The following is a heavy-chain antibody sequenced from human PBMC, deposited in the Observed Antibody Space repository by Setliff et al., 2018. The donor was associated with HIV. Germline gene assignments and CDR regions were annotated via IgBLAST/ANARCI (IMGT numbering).Heavy chain of an antibody. CDR3: AKSTGSVSGTYYFDN. CDR2: INWDGSRT. Sequence: GGSLRLSCAASGFTFDDYAMYWVRQGPGKGLEWVSLINWDGSRTFYADSVRGRFTTSRDNNKNFLYLEMNSLRADDTALYFCAKSTGSVSGTYYFDNWGQGTLVTVSS. V-gene: IGHV3-43D*04. CDR1: GFTFDDYA. J-gene: IGHJ4*02. D-gene: IGHD3-10*01.